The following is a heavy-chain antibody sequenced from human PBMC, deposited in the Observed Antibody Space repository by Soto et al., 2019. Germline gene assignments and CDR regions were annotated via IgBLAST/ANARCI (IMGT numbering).Heavy chain of an antibody. CDR2: MNPKSGKT. CDR1: GYTFTNYD. V-gene: IGHV1-8*01. CDR3: ARSPWFDYGDYVFNWFDP. Sequence: GASVKVSCKASGYTFTNYDINWVRQAAGQGLEWMGWMNPKSGKTGYAQKFQDRVTMTRDTSISTAYMELSSLVSEDTAVYFCARSPWFDYGDYVFNWFDPWGQGTLVTVSS. J-gene: IGHJ5*02. D-gene: IGHD4-17*01.